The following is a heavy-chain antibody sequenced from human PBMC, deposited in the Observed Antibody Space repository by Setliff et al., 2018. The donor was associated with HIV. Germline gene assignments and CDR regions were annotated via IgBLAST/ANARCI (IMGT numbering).Heavy chain of an antibody. CDR3: VRDGPAAGTDDFDY. V-gene: IGHV3-7*03. D-gene: IGHD6-13*01. CDR1: GFTFSSDW. CDR2: INQDGSEK. Sequence: PGGSLRLSCAASGFTFSSDWMSWVRQAPGKGLEWVANINQDGSEKYYLVSVKGRFTISRDNAKNSLYLQMNSLRVEDTAVYYCVRDGPAAGTDDFDYWGQGTQVTVSS. J-gene: IGHJ4*02.